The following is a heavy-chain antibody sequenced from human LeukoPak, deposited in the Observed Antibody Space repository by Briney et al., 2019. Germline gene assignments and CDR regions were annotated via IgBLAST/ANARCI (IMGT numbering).Heavy chain of an antibody. CDR3: AKVGSMVRGVDLDY. D-gene: IGHD3-10*01. J-gene: IGHJ4*02. CDR1: GFTFSSYG. CDR2: IRYDGSNK. V-gene: IGHV3-30*02. Sequence: GGSLRLSCAASGFTFSSYGMHWVRQAPGKGLEWVAFIRYDGSNKYYADSVKGRFTISRDNSKNTLYLQMNSLRAEDTAVHYCAKVGSMVRGVDLDYWGQGTLATVSS.